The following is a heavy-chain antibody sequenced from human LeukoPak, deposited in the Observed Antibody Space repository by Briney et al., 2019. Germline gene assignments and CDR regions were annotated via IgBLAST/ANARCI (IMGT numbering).Heavy chain of an antibody. CDR1: GYSISSSNW. CDR3: ARTYSGSRHYFDD. V-gene: IGHV4-28*01. J-gene: IGHJ4*02. Sequence: SETLSLTCAVSGYSISSSNWWGWIRQPPGKGLEWIGYIYYSGSTYYNPSLKSRVTLSVDTSNNQFSLKLTSVTAVDTAMYYCARTYSGSRHYFDDWGQGTLVTVSS. CDR2: IYYSGST. D-gene: IGHD1-26*01.